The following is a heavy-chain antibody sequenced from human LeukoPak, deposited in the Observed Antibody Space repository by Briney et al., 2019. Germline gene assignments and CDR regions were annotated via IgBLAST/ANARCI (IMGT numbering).Heavy chain of an antibody. CDR1: GYTFTSYG. D-gene: IGHD6-6*01. CDR3: ARGLEYSSSGWFDP. J-gene: IGHJ5*02. Sequence: ASVKVSCKASGYTFTSYGISWVRQAPGQGLEWIGWISAYNGNTNYAQKLQGRVTMTTDTSTSTAYMELRSLRSDDTAVYYCARGLEYSSSGWFDPWGQGTLVTVSS. CDR2: ISAYNGNT. V-gene: IGHV1-18*01.